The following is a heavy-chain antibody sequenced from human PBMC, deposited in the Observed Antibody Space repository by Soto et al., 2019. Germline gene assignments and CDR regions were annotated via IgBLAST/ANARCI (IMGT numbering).Heavy chain of an antibody. CDR2: IYHSGST. V-gene: IGHV4-30-2*01. J-gene: IGHJ5*02. CDR1: GGSISSGGYS. Sequence: ASETLSLTCAVSGGSISSGGYSWSWIRQPPGKGLEWIGYIYHSGSTYYNPSLKSRVTISVDRSKNQFSLKLSSVTAADTAVYYCARVTGGNSDWFDPWGQGTLVTVSS. D-gene: IGHD2-21*02. CDR3: ARVTGGNSDWFDP.